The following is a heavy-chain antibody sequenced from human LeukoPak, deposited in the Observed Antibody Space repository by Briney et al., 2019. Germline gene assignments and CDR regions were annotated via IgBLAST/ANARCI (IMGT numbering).Heavy chain of an antibody. V-gene: IGHV1-18*04. Sequence: ASVKVSRKASGYTFTSYGISWVRQAPGQGLEWMGWISAYNGNTNYAQKLQGRVTMTTDTSTSTAYMELRSLRSDDTAVYYCARADIVVVPADSWFDPWGQGTLVTVSS. J-gene: IGHJ5*02. CDR1: GYTFTSYG. CDR2: ISAYNGNT. D-gene: IGHD2-2*01. CDR3: ARADIVVVPADSWFDP.